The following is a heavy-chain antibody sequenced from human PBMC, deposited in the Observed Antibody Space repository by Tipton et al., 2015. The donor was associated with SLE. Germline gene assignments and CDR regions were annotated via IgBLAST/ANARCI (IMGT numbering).Heavy chain of an antibody. J-gene: IGHJ4*02. Sequence: TLSLTYAVYGGSFSGYYWSWIRQPPGKGLEWIGEINHSGSTNYNPSLKSRVTISVDTSKNQFSLKLSSVTAADTAVYYCARVDGSGSYYLLDYWGQGTLVTVSS. CDR2: INHSGST. V-gene: IGHV4-34*01. D-gene: IGHD3-10*01. CDR3: ARVDGSGSYYLLDY. CDR1: GGSFSGYY.